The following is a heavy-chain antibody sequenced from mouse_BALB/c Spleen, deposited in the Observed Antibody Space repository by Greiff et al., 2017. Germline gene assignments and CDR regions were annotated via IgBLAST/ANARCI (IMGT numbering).Heavy chain of an antibody. CDR3: ARGGGNYYGSSPYFDV. J-gene: IGHJ1*01. D-gene: IGHD1-1*01. CDR2: IWAGGST. Sequence: VQLHQSGPGLVAPSQSLSITCTVSGFSLTSYGVHWVRQPPGKGLEWLGVIWAGGSTNYNSALMSRLSISKDNSKSQVFLKMNSLQTDDTAMYYCARGGGNYYGSSPYFDVWGAGTTVTVSS. CDR1: GFSLTSYG. V-gene: IGHV2-9*02.